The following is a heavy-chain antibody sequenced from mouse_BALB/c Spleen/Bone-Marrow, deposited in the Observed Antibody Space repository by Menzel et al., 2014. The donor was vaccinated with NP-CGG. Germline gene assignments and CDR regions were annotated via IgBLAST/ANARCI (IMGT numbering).Heavy chain of an antibody. CDR1: GYTFTSYW. D-gene: IGHD4-1*01. CDR2: INPSTGYT. J-gene: IGHJ2*01. Sequence: QVQLQQSGAELAKPGASVKMSCKASGYTFTSYWMRWVKQRPGQGLEWIGYINPSTGYTEYNQKFKDKATLTADKSSSTAYMQLSSLTSEDSAVYYCARSRTGTYFDYWGRGTTLTVSS. CDR3: ARSRTGTYFDY. V-gene: IGHV1-7*01.